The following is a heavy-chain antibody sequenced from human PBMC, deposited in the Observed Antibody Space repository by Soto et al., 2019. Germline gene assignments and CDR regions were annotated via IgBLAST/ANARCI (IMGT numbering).Heavy chain of an antibody. CDR2: GYHSVSI. CDR3: ARAFAGFGADWYFDL. V-gene: IGHV4-59*01. Sequence: SETLSLTCTVSGGSITDYYWSWIRQPPGKALEWIGYGYHSVSIHYNPSLKTRVTISVDTSENQFSLRLSSVTAADTAVYYCARAFAGFGADWYFDLWGRGTLFTVSS. CDR1: GGSITDYY. D-gene: IGHD3-16*01. J-gene: IGHJ2*01.